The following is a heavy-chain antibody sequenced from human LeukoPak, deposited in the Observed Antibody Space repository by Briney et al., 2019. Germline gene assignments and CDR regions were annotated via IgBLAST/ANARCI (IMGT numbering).Heavy chain of an antibody. V-gene: IGHV3-53*01. CDR3: AKLPSSGWLDY. J-gene: IGHJ4*02. CDR2: FYSRGNT. D-gene: IGHD6-19*01. Sequence: MSXVXQXXXXXLXLVSAFYSRGNTYYTGSVKGRFIISRDSSKNTLYLQMNNLRPEDTAMYYCAKLPSSGWLDYWGQGTLVTVSS.